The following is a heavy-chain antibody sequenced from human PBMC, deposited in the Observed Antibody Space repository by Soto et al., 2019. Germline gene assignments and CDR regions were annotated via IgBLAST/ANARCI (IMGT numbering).Heavy chain of an antibody. V-gene: IGHV4-59*01. CDR1: GGSISNYY. D-gene: IGHD1-26*01. CDR2: IYYTGTT. CDR3: ARVGGSPSPPLY. J-gene: IGHJ4*02. Sequence: QVQLQESGPGLVKPSETLSLTCTVSGGSISNYYWSWIRQPPGKGLEWIGYIYYTGTTKYNPSLKSRVTISVDTSKNRFSRRLSSVTAADTAVYYCARVGGSPSPPLYWGQGTLVTVSS.